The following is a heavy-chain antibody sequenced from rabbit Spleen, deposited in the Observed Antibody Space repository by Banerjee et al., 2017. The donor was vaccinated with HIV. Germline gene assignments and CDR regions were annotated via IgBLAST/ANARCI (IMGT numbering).Heavy chain of an antibody. CDR2: AYAGSSGST. CDR3: ARDVGTSFSTYGMDL. J-gene: IGHJ6*01. Sequence: QEQLVESGGGMVKPEGSLTLTCKASGFSFNSGYDMCWVRQAPGEGLEWVACAYAGSSGSTYSATWATGRFTISKTSSTTVTLQMTSLTAADTATYFCARDVGTSFSTYGMDLWGPGTLVTVS. CDR1: GFSFNSGYD. V-gene: IGHV1S45*01. D-gene: IGHD8-1*01.